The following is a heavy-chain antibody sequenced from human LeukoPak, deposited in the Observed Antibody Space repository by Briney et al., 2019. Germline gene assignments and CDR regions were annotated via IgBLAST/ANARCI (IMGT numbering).Heavy chain of an antibody. CDR1: GFTFSSYA. Sequence: PGGSLRLSCAASGFTFSSYAMHWVRQAPGKGLEYVSAISSNGGSTYYAASVKGRFTISRDNSKNTLYLQMGSLRGEDMAVYYCARSSTSSCYDLWGRGTLVTVSS. CDR3: ARSSTSSCYDL. J-gene: IGHJ5*02. CDR2: ISSNGGST. D-gene: IGHD2-2*01. V-gene: IGHV3-64*02.